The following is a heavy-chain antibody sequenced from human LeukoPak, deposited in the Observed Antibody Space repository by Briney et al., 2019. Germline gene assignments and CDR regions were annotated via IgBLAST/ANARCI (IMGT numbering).Heavy chain of an antibody. CDR2: ITGSSAST. CDR1: GFTFSSYA. J-gene: IGHJ4*02. Sequence: GGSLRLSCAASGFTFSSYAMSWVRQAPGKGLEWVSSITGSSASTYYADSVKGRFTISRDNSKNTLYLQMNSLRAEDTAVYFCAKLDYYDTHWGQGTLVTVSS. CDR3: AKLDYYDTH. D-gene: IGHD3-22*01. V-gene: IGHV3-23*01.